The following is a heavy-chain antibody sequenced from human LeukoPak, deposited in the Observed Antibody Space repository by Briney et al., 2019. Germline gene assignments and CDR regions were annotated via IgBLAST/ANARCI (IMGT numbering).Heavy chain of an antibody. J-gene: IGHJ3*02. CDR2: MNPNSGNT. D-gene: IGHD6-19*01. V-gene: IGHV1-8*01. Sequence: ASVKVSCKASGYTFTSYDINWVRQATGQGLEWMGWMNPNSGNTGYAQKFQGRVTMTRNTSISTAYMELSSLRSEDTAVYYCARGPNSSGWYDRGDAFDIWGQGTMVTVSS. CDR1: GYTFTSYD. CDR3: ARGPNSSGWYDRGDAFDI.